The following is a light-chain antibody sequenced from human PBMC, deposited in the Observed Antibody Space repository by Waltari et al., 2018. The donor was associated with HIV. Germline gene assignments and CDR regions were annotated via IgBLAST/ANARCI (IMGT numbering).Light chain of an antibody. Sequence: QSVLTQPPSVSGAPGQRVTISCTGSGSNIGAGYAEHWYQQLPGTAPKLLIFGERRRRSCGPDWFSGSVTGTSACLDSTGLQAVDEADYGCQSYDSSLRGWVFGGGTKLTV. V-gene: IGLV1-40*01. CDR1: GSNIGAGYA. CDR2: GER. CDR3: QSYDSSLRGWV. J-gene: IGLJ2*01.